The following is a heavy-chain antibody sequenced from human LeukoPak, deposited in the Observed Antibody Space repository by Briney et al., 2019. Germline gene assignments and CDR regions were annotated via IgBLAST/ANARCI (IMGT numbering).Heavy chain of an antibody. Sequence: PSETLSLTCTVSGGSISSYYWSWIRQPPGKGLEWIGYIYYSGSTNYNPSLKSRVTISVDTSKNQFSLKLSSVTAADTAVYYCARVGVGATRWFDPWGQGTLVTAYS. J-gene: IGHJ5*02. CDR2: IYYSGST. D-gene: IGHD1-26*01. V-gene: IGHV4-59*01. CDR3: ARVGVGATRWFDP. CDR1: GGSISSYY.